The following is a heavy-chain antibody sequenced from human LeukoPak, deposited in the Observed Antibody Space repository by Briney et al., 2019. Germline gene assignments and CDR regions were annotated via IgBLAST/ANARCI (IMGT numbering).Heavy chain of an antibody. D-gene: IGHD6-13*01. Sequence: GSLRLSCAASGFTFSSYGMSWVRQAPGKGLDWVAFIEKDGSNKYYADSVKGRFTISRDNSKNTLYLQMNSLRAEDTAVYYCAREHSSSWYDPHFDYWGQGTLVTVSS. CDR1: GFTFSSYG. J-gene: IGHJ4*02. CDR2: IEKDGSNK. CDR3: AREHSSSWYDPHFDY. V-gene: IGHV3-33*08.